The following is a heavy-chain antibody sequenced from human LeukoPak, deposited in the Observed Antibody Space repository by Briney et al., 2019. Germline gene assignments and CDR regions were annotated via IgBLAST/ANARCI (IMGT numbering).Heavy chain of an antibody. D-gene: IGHD6-13*01. CDR2: RYYRGST. V-gene: IGHV4-39*01. J-gene: IGHJ4*02. CDR1: GDSISSSSSY. Sequence: SETLSLTCIVSGDSISSSSSYWGWIRQPPGKGLEWIGSRYYRGSTYYNPSLKSRVTISEDTSKNQLSLKLMSVTAADTAVYYCGRQENRIAAASAGYWGQGVLVTVSS. CDR3: GRQENRIAAASAGY.